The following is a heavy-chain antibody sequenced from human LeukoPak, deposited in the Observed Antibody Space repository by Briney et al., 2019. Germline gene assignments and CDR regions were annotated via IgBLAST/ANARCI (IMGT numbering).Heavy chain of an antibody. CDR3: TRHSSSWYSGNRNYFDY. D-gene: IGHD6-13*01. V-gene: IGHV3-73*01. CDR1: GFTFSGSA. CDR2: IRSKANSYAT. Sequence: GGSLRLSCAASGFTFSGSAMHWVRQASGKGLEWVGRIRSKANSYATAYAASVKGRFTISRDDSKNTAYLQMNSLKTEDTAVYYCTRHSSSWYSGNRNYFDYWGQGTLVTVSS. J-gene: IGHJ4*02.